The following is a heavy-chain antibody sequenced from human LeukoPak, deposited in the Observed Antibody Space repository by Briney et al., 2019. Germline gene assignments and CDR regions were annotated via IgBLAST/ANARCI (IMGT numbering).Heavy chain of an antibody. Sequence: SETLSLTCTVSSYSISIYYWSWSRQPPGKGLEWIGYIYYSGSTNYNPSLKSRVTISVDTSKNQFSLKLSSVTAAATAVYYCAKLVYDFWSFYFDYWGQGTLVTVSS. V-gene: IGHV4-59*01. CDR2: IYYSGST. CDR1: SYSISIYY. D-gene: IGHD3-3*01. J-gene: IGHJ4*02. CDR3: AKLVYDFWSFYFDY.